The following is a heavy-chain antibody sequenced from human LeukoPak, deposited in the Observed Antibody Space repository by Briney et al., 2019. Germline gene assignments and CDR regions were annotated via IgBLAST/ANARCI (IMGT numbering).Heavy chain of an antibody. Sequence: GGSLRLSCAASGFTVSSNYMSWVRQAPGKGLEWVSVIYSGGSTYYADSVKGRFTISRDNSKNTLYLQMNSPRAEDTAVYYCASSRGAAMANDAFDIWGQGTMVTVSS. CDR2: IYSGGST. V-gene: IGHV3-66*01. J-gene: IGHJ3*02. CDR3: ASSRGAAMANDAFDI. CDR1: GFTVSSNY. D-gene: IGHD5-18*01.